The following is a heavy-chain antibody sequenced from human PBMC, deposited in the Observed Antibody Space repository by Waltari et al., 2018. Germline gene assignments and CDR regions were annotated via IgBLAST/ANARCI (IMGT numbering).Heavy chain of an antibody. CDR3: QRGDY. V-gene: IGHV3-7*04. Sequence: EVQLVESGGGLVQPGGDMRHSWAASGFTFSNFWMSWARQTPGKGLEWVANINQDGSGEYYVDSVKGRFTISRDNAKNSLYLQMNSLRVEDTAVYYCQRGDYWGQGTLVTVSS. CDR2: INQDGSGE. CDR1: GFTFSNFW. J-gene: IGHJ4*02.